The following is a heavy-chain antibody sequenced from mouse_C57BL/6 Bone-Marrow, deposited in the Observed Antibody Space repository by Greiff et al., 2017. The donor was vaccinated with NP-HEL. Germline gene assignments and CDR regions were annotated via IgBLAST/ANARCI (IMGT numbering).Heavy chain of an antibody. Sequence: EVMLVESGGGLVQPKGSLKLSCAASGFSFNTYAMHWVRQAPGKGLEWVARIRSKSNNYATYYADSVKDRFTISTDDSESMLYLQMNNLRTEDTAMYYCVRQGKLFAYWGQGTLVTVSA. J-gene: IGHJ3*01. CDR1: GFSFNTYA. CDR2: IRSKSNNYAT. V-gene: IGHV10-1*01. CDR3: VRQGKLFAY.